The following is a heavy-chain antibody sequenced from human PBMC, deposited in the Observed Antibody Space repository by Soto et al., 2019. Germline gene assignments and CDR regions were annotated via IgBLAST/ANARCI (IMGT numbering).Heavy chain of an antibody. Sequence: QVQLVESGGGVVQPGRSLRLSCAASGFTFSSYAMHWVRQAPGKGLEWVAVILYDGSNKYYADSVKGRFTISRDNSKNTLYLQMNSRRAEDTAMYYCAREIEHFDYWGQGTLVTVSS. CDR2: ILYDGSNK. J-gene: IGHJ4*02. CDR3: AREIEHFDY. V-gene: IGHV3-30-3*01. CDR1: GFTFSSYA.